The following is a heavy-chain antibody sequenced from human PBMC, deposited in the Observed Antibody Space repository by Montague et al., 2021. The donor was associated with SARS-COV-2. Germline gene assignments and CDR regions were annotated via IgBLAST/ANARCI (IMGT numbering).Heavy chain of an antibody. CDR2: IYSGFST. D-gene: IGHD3-9*01. V-gene: IGHV3-66*02. J-gene: IGHJ4*02. CDR3: ASGVFDYDILTGYYAFDY. Sequence: SLRLSCAASGFTVGSNYMTWVRQAPGKGLEWVSVIYSGFSTYYADSVKGRFTISRDNSKDTLYLQLSSLRPEDTAVYYCASGVFDYDILTGYYAFDYWGQGTLVTVSS. CDR1: GFTVGSNY.